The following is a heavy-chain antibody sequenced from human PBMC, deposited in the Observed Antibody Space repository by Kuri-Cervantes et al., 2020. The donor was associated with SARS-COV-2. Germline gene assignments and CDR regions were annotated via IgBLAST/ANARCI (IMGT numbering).Heavy chain of an antibody. D-gene: IGHD2-21*01. Sequence: GGSLRLSCVASGFNFSTTDMHWVRQAPGQGLEWVTFISSDGKNKKCMASGKGRFTISRDNSQNTLYLQMKSLRGEDTAMYYCAKDRVGVQDFWGQGTLVTVSS. CDR2: ISSDGKNK. CDR3: AKDRVGVQDF. J-gene: IGHJ4*02. CDR1: GFNFSTTD. V-gene: IGHV3-30*18.